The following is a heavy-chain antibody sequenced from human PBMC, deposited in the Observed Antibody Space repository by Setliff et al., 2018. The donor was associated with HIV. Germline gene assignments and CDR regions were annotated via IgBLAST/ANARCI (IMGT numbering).Heavy chain of an antibody. J-gene: IGHJ4*02. CDR3: ARAPPGIQLLTTTNGPYYFDF. CDR2: IFNSGQT. D-gene: IGHD1-1*01. CDR1: GYYISGGYY. V-gene: IGHV4-38-2*01. Sequence: SETLSLTCAVSGYYISGGYYWCWIRQSPGKGLEWIGCIFNSGQTYYNPSLNSRIAIAMDTSENQFSLRLTSVTAADTALYFCARAPPGIQLLTTTNGPYYFDFWGQGRLVTVSS.